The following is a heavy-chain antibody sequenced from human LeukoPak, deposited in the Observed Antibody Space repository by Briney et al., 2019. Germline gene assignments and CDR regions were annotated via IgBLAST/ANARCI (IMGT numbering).Heavy chain of an antibody. CDR3: AREGGGFDY. D-gene: IGHD3-16*01. J-gene: IGHJ4*02. CDR1: GGSISSYS. V-gene: IGHV4-4*07. Sequence: PSETLSLTCTVSGGSISSYSWSWIRQPAGKGLEWIGRIHSSGNTYYNASLRSRVTMSVDTSKNQFSLKLSSVTAADTAAYYCAREGGGFDYWGQGTLVTVSS. CDR2: IHSSGNT.